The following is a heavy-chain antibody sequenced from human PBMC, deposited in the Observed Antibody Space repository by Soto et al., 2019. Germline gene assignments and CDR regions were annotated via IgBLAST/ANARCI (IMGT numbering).Heavy chain of an antibody. J-gene: IGHJ5*02. D-gene: IGHD3-3*01. V-gene: IGHV3-30-3*01. CDR2: ISYDGSNK. CDR3: ARGVGYYDFWSGYYSPHNWFDP. Sequence: VAVISYDGSNKYYADSVKGRFTISRDNSKNTLYLQMNSLRAEDTAVYYCARGVGYYDFWSGYYSPHNWFDPWGQGTLVTVSS.